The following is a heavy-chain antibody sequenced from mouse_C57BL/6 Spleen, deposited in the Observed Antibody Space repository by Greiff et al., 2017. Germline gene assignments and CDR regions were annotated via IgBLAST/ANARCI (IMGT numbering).Heavy chain of an antibody. Sequence: EVQLQQSGPELVKPGASVKIPCKASGYTFTDYNMDWVKQSHGKSLEWIGDINPNNGGTIYNQKFKGKATLIVDKSSSTAYMELRSLTSEDTAVYYCARGDDYDAYAMDYWGQGTSVTVSS. CDR3: ARGDDYDAYAMDY. V-gene: IGHV1-18*01. J-gene: IGHJ4*01. CDR2: INPNNGGT. D-gene: IGHD2-4*01. CDR1: GYTFTDYN.